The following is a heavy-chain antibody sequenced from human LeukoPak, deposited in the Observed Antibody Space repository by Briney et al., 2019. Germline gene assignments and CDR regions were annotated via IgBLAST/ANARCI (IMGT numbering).Heavy chain of an antibody. V-gene: IGHV3-21*01. J-gene: IGHJ4*02. CDR2: ISSDSSYI. D-gene: IGHD4-17*01. CDR3: VRGSYGAYDY. CDR1: GFTVSSNY. Sequence: GGSLRLSCAASGFTVSSNYMSWVRQAPGKGLEWVSSISSDSSYIYYADAVQGRFTVSRDNAKYSLYLQMNSLRAEDTAVYYCVRGSYGAYDYWGQGSLVTVSS.